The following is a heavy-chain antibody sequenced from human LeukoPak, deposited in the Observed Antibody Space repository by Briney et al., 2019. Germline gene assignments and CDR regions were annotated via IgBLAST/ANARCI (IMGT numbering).Heavy chain of an antibody. CDR1: GYSFTSYW. Sequence: PGESLKISCKGSGYSFTSYWIGWVRQMPGKGLEWMGIIYPGDSDTRYSPSFQGQVTISADKSISTAYLQWSSLKASDTAMYYCARSAYSSSWYGRWYFDYWGQGTLVTVSS. D-gene: IGHD6-13*01. CDR2: IYPGDSDT. J-gene: IGHJ4*02. CDR3: ARSAYSSSWYGRWYFDY. V-gene: IGHV5-51*01.